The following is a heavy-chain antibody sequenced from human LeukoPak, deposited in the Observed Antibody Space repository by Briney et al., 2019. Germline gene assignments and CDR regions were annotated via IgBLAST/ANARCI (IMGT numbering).Heavy chain of an antibody. V-gene: IGHV3-23*01. CDR1: GFTFNNYA. CDR3: ALSGYLFDY. Sequence: PGGSLRLSCAASGFTFNNYAMSWVRPAPGKGLEWVSGISGSGSRTYYADSVKGRFTISRDNSKNTLYVQINSLRAEDTAVYYCALSGYLFDYWGQGTLVTVSS. D-gene: IGHD3-3*01. CDR2: ISGSGSRT. J-gene: IGHJ4*02.